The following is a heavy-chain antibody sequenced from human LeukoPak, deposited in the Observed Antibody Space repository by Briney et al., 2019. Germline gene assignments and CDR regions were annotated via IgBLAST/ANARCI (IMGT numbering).Heavy chain of an antibody. D-gene: IGHD1-7*01. Sequence: PSETLSLTCTVSGGSFSTYYWSWIGQPPGEGLEWIGYIHYSGTANYNPSLKSRVTISLDTSKNQFSLKLSSVTAADTAVYYCARGIDWSYDYWGQGTLVTVSS. CDR1: GGSFSTYY. CDR2: IHYSGTA. CDR3: ARGIDWSYDY. J-gene: IGHJ4*02. V-gene: IGHV4-59*01.